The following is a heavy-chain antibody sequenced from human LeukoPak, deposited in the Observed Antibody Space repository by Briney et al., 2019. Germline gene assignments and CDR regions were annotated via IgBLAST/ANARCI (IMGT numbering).Heavy chain of an antibody. CDR1: GFTVSSNY. J-gene: IGHJ4*02. CDR2: IYSGGST. D-gene: IGHD3-16*01. V-gene: IGHV3-53*01. Sequence: GGSLRLSCAASGFTVSSNYMSWDRQAPGKGLEWVSVIYSGGSTYYADSVKGRFTISRDNSKNTLYLQMNSLRAEDTAVYYCARDEGLGETDYWGQGTLVTVSS. CDR3: ARDEGLGETDY.